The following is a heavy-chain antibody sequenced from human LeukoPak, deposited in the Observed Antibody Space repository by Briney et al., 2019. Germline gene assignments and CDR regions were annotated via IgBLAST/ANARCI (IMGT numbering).Heavy chain of an antibody. CDR1: GGSISSGGYY. CDR2: IYYSGST. Sequence: SQTLSLTCTVSGGSISSGGYYWSWIRQHPGKGLEWIGYIYYSGSTYYNPSLKSRVTISVDTSKNQFSLKLSSVTAADTAVYYCATSHDILTGYYGETDYWGQGTLVTVSS. V-gene: IGHV4-31*03. CDR3: ATSHDILTGYYGETDY. D-gene: IGHD3-9*01. J-gene: IGHJ4*02.